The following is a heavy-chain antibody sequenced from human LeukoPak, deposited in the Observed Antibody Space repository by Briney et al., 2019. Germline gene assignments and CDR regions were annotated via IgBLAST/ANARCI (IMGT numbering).Heavy chain of an antibody. CDR2: IYHSGST. J-gene: IGHJ4*02. D-gene: IGHD6-6*01. Sequence: SETLSLTCTVSGGSISSGGYYWSWIRQPPGKGLEWIGYIYHSGSTYYNPSLKSRVTISVDRSKNQFSLKLSSVTAADTAVYYCARDSSSSRNSGVDYWGQGTLVTVSS. CDR3: ARDSSSSRNSGVDY. V-gene: IGHV4-30-2*01. CDR1: GGSISSGGYY.